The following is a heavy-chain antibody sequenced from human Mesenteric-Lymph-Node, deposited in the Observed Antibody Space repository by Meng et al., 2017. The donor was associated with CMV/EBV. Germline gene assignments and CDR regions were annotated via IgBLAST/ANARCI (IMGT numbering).Heavy chain of an antibody. CDR2: IYRDGNT. Sequence: GESLKISCAASGFTVSSNYMSWVRQAPGKGLEWVSVIYRDGNTYYADSVKGRFTISRDNAKNSLYLQMNSLRAEDTAVYYCARDNGLLYFDYWGQGTLVTVPQ. CDR1: GFTVSSNY. D-gene: IGHD3-22*01. CDR3: ARDNGLLYFDY. V-gene: IGHV3-53*01. J-gene: IGHJ4*02.